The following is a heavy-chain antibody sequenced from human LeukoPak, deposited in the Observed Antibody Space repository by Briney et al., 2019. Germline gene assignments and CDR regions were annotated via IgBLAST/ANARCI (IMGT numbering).Heavy chain of an antibody. D-gene: IGHD3-16*02. CDR1: GGSIGTYY. Sequence: SETLSLTCTVSGGSIGTYYWSWVRQSPGTGLEWIGCIYVTGTRYNPYLQSRVTISVDRSRNQFFLKMTPVTAADTAVYYCARHIGGGIEDMDVWGRGTKVTVSS. V-gene: IGHV4-59*08. CDR3: ARHIGGGIEDMDV. CDR2: IYVTGT. J-gene: IGHJ6*03.